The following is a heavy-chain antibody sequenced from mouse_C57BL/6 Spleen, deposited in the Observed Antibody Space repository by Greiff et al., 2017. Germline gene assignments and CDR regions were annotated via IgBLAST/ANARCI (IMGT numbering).Heavy chain of an antibody. J-gene: IGHJ3*01. CDR1: GFTFSSYA. CDR2: ISDGGSYT. D-gene: IGHD2-3*01. V-gene: IGHV5-4*03. CDR3: ARGDGYLPFAY. Sequence: EVKLMESGGGLVKPGGSLKLSCAASGFTFSSYAMSWVRQTPEKRLEWVATISDGGSYTYYPDNVKGRFTISRDNAKNNLYLQMSHLKSEDTAMYYCARGDGYLPFAYWGHGTLVTVSA.